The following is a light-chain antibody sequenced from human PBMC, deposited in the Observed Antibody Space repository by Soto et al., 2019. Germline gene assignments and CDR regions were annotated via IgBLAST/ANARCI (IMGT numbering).Light chain of an antibody. J-gene: IGKJ1*01. V-gene: IGKV3-15*01. CDR3: QQYNDWPRT. Sequence: EIVMTQSPATLSVSPGERATLSCRASQNVIRNLAWYQQKPGQAPRLLIYGASTRATGIPARFSGSGSGTEFTLTISSLQSEDFAVYYCQQYNDWPRTFGLGSKVEIK. CDR1: QNVIRN. CDR2: GAS.